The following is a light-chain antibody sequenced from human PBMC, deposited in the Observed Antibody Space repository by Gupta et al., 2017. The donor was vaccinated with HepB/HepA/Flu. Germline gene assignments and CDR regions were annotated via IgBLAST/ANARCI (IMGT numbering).Light chain of an antibody. CDR3: AAWDNTLRGHVV. CDR1: SPNIGSNY. Sequence: HSVLTQPPPASRPPGQTVTISCSGTSPNIGSNYVYWYQQLPRTDPNILIYRNNERPSGVPDRFSGSKFGTSAALAISGLRSEDEADYHCAAWDNTLRGHVVFGGGTKLTVL. V-gene: IGLV1-47*01. J-gene: IGLJ2*01. CDR2: RNN.